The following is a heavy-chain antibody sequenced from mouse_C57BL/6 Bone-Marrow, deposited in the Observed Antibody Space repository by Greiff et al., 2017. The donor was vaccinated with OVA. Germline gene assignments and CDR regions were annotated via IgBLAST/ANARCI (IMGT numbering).Heavy chain of an antibody. CDR2: IDPETGGT. Sequence: VKLQQSGAELVRPGASVTLSCKASGYTFTDYEMHWVKQTPVHGLEWIGAIDPETGGTAYNQKFKGKAILTADKSSSTAYMELRSLTSEDSAVYYCTRGGVDSNEDFDYWGQGTTLTVSS. CDR1: GYTFTDYE. V-gene: IGHV1-15*01. D-gene: IGHD2-5*01. CDR3: TRGGVDSNEDFDY. J-gene: IGHJ2*01.